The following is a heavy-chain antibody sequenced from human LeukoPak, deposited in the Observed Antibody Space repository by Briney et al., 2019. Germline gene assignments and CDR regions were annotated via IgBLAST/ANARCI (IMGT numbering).Heavy chain of an antibody. V-gene: IGHV4-39*01. CDR1: GGSISSNTYF. J-gene: IGHJ5*02. CDR2: IHYSGST. Sequence: SETLSLTCNVSGGSISSNTYFWGWIRRPPGKGLEWIGSIHYSGSTYYNPSLKSRVTISVDTSKNQFSLNLSSLTAADTAVYYCATSDTVSTYNWFDPWGQGTLVTVS. D-gene: IGHD5/OR15-5a*01. CDR3: ATSDTVSTYNWFDP.